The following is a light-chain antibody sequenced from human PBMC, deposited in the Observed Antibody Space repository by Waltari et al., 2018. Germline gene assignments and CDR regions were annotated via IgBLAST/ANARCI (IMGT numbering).Light chain of an antibody. CDR3: QQYHSTPYT. CDR1: QSVLYSFNNKNF. CDR2: WAS. J-gene: IGKJ2*01. V-gene: IGKV4-1*01. Sequence: DIVMTQSPDSLAVSLGERATINLKASQSVLYSFNNKNFLSWYQQKPGHPPKLLIYWASTRESGVPERFSGSGSGADFTLTISSLQAEDVAVYYCQQYHSTPYTFGQGTKLEIK.